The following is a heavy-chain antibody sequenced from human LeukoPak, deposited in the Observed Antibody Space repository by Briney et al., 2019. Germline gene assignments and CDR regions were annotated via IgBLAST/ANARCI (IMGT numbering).Heavy chain of an antibody. V-gene: IGHV3-30*02. CDR2: IRYDGSNK. CDR1: GFTFSSYG. J-gene: IGHJ3*02. D-gene: IGHD4-11*01. Sequence: GGSLRLSCAASGFTFSSYGMHWVRQAPGKGLEWVAFIRYDGSNKYYADSVKGRFTISRDNSKNTLYLQMNSLRAEDTAVYYCATLNDYSNAFDIWGQGTMVTVPS. CDR3: ATLNDYSNAFDI.